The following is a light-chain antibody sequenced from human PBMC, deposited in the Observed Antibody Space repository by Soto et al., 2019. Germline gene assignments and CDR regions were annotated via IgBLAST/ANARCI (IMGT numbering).Light chain of an antibody. CDR1: SSDVGGYNY. CDR2: DVS. CDR3: SSYTSSSTPYV. Sequence: QSALTQPASVSGSPGQSITISCTGTSSDVGGYNYVSWYQQHPCKAPKLMIYDVSNRPSGVSNRFSGSKSGNTASLTISGLQAEDEAAYYCSSYTSSSTPYVFGTGTKLTVL. V-gene: IGLV2-14*01. J-gene: IGLJ1*01.